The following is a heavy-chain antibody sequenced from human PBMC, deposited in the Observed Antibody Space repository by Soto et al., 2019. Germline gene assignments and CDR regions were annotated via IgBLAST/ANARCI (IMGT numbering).Heavy chain of an antibody. CDR2: ISSSGSTI. D-gene: IGHD6-13*01. Sequence: GGSLRLSCAASGFTFSSYEMNWVRQAPGKGLEWVSYISSSGSTIYYADSVKGRFTISRDNAKNSLYLQMNSLRAKDTAVYYCARDLRSSSGGAFDIWGQGTMVTVSS. J-gene: IGHJ3*02. V-gene: IGHV3-48*03. CDR1: GFTFSSYE. CDR3: ARDLRSSSGGAFDI.